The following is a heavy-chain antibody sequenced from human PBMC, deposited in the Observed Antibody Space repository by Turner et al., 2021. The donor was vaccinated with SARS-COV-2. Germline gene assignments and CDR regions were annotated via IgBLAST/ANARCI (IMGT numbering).Heavy chain of an antibody. V-gene: IGHV4-59*12. D-gene: IGHD6-19*01. CDR2: VYYSGVA. CDR3: ARTLYSSAWLQPNHHYYGMDV. J-gene: IGHJ6*02. Sequence: QVQLQESGPGLVKPSETLSLNCTVSGGSISSYFWSWLRQPPGKGLEWFGYVYYSGVATYNPSRRSRVSIAIDTSKTQLSLKLTSVTAADTAVYYCARTLYSSAWLQPNHHYYGMDVWGQGTTVTVS. CDR1: GGSISSYF.